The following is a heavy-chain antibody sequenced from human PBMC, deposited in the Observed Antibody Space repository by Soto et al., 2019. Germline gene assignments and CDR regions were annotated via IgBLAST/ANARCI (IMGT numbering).Heavy chain of an antibody. CDR1: GGSFTSNNW. CDR3: ARGIAARTPSDN. J-gene: IGHJ4*02. D-gene: IGHD6-6*01. CDR2: IYRTGST. Sequence: PSESLTLSCAGSGGSFTSNNWWTWVRQPPGQGLEWTGDIYRTGSTNYTQSLKSRVTISIDNAKNSVYLQMNSLRAEDTAVYYCARGIAARTPSDNWGQGTLVTVSS. V-gene: IGHV4-4*02.